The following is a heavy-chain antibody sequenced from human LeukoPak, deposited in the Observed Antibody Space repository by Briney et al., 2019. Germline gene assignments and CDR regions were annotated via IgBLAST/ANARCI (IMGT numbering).Heavy chain of an antibody. CDR2: ITESSGST. V-gene: IGHV3-23*01. CDR3: AKSGYFDSSGYYYMGLFDY. Sequence: GGSLRLSCAASGFTFSGYAMSWVRQAPGKGLEWVSSITESSGSTNYADSVKGRFTISRDNSKNTLYLQMNSLRAEDKAVYYCAKSGYFDSSGYYYMGLFDYWGQGTLVTVSS. D-gene: IGHD3-22*01. CDR1: GFTFSGYA. J-gene: IGHJ4*02.